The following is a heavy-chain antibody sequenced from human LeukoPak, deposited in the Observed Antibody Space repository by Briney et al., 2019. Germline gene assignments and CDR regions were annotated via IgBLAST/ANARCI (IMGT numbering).Heavy chain of an antibody. CDR2: IYYSGST. Sequence: SETLSLTCTVSGGSISSSSYYWGWIRQPPGKGLEWIGSIYYSGSTYYHPSLKSRVTISVDTSKNQFSLKLSSVTAADTAVYYCARSMVRGAVFDYWGQGTLVTVSS. CDR1: GGSISSSSYY. J-gene: IGHJ4*02. V-gene: IGHV4-39*01. D-gene: IGHD3-10*01. CDR3: ARSMVRGAVFDY.